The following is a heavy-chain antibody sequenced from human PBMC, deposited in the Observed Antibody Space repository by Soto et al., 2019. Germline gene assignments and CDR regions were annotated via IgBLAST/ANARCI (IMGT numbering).Heavy chain of an antibody. CDR1: GFTVSSNY. J-gene: IGHJ6*02. D-gene: IGHD6-6*01. CDR3: ARDQSSSSGYYYYYGMDV. V-gene: IGHV3-53*01. CDR2: IYSGGST. Sequence: PGGSLRLSCAASGFTVSSNYMSWVRQAPGKGLEWVSVIYSGGSTYYAGSVKGRFTISRDNSKNTLYLQMNSLRAEDTAVYYCARDQSSSSGYYYYYGMDVWGQGTTVTVSS.